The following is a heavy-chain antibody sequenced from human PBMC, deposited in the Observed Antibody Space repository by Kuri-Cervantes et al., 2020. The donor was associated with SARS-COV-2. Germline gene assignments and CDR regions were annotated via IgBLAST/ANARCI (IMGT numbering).Heavy chain of an antibody. CDR3: AKDAQPQIVLRFLEWLFRSPFDP. CDR2: ISYDGSNK. V-gene: IGHV3-30*18. J-gene: IGHJ5*02. CDR1: GFTFSSYC. Sequence: GESLKISCAASGFTFSSYCMHWVRQAPGKGLEWVAVISYDGSNKYYADSVKGRFTISRDNSKNTLYLQMNSLRAEDTAVYYCAKDAQPQIVLRFLEWLFRSPFDPWGQGTLVTVSS. D-gene: IGHD3-3*01.